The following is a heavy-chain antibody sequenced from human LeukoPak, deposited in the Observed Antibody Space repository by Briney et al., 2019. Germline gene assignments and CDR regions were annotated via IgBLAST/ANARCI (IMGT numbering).Heavy chain of an antibody. CDR3: AREYGSGSYYPYYYYGMDV. CDR2: ISYDGSNK. D-gene: IGHD3-10*01. V-gene: IGHV3-30*04. Sequence: PGGSLRLSCAASGFTFSSYAMHWVRQAPGKGLEWVAVISYDGSNKYYADSVKGRFTISRDNSKNTLYLQMNSLRAEDTAVYYCAREYGSGSYYPYYYYGMDVWGQGTTVTVSS. CDR1: GFTFSSYA. J-gene: IGHJ6*02.